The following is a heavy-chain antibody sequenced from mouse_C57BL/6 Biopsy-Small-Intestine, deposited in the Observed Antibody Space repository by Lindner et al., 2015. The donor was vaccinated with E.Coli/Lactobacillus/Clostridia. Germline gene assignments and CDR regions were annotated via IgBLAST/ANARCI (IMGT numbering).Heavy chain of an antibody. CDR3: ARGYYGSSYGYYFDY. J-gene: IGHJ2*01. CDR2: ISYSGST. CDR1: GYSITSGYD. D-gene: IGHD1-1*01. V-gene: IGHV3-1*01. Sequence: VQLQESGPGMVKPSQSLSLTCTVTGYSITSGYDWHWIRHFPGNKLEWMGYISYSGSTNYNPSLKSRISITHDTSKNHFFLKLNSVPTEDTATYYCARGYYGSSYGYYFDYWGQGTTLTVSS.